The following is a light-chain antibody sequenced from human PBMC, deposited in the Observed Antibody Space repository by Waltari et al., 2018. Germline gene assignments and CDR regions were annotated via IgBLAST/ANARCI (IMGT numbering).Light chain of an antibody. CDR1: QNLLFTYTNKNS. J-gene: IGKJ1*01. CDR3: QQYYSIPWT. Sequence: DIVITQSLDPLALSLGERATLNCKSSQNLLFTYTNKNSLAWYQQKPGQPPKVLIYWASTRQSGVPDRFGGSGSGTDFTLTISSLQAEDVALYCCQQYYSIPWTFGQGTKVEIK. CDR2: WAS. V-gene: IGKV4-1*01.